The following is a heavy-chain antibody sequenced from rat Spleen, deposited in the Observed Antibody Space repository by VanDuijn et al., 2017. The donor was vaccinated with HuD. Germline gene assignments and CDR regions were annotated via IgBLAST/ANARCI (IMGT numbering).Heavy chain of an antibody. V-gene: IGHV5-29*01. CDR1: GFTFSDYY. CDR2: ISYDGRNT. D-gene: IGHD1-11*01. CDR3: ARGGYGGYSANWFAY. J-gene: IGHJ3*01. Sequence: EVQLVESDGGLVQPGRSLKLSCAASGFTFSDYYMAWVRQAPTKGLEWVATISYDGRNTYYRDSVKGRFTISRDNAKNTLSLQMDSLRSEDTATYYCARGGYGGYSANWFAYWGQGTLVTVSS.